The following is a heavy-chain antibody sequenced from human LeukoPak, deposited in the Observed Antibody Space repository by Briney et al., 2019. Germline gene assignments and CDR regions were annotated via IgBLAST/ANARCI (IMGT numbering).Heavy chain of an antibody. J-gene: IGHJ4*02. V-gene: IGHV4-34*01. CDR1: GGSFSGYY. D-gene: IGHD5-18*01. CDR2: INHSGST. Sequence: SETLSLTCAVYGGSFSGYYWSWIRQPPGKGLEWIGEINHSGSTNYNPSLKSRVTISVDTSKNQFSLKLSSVTAADTAVSYCARRRATAIKSLDYWGQGTLVTVSS. CDR3: ARRRATAIKSLDY.